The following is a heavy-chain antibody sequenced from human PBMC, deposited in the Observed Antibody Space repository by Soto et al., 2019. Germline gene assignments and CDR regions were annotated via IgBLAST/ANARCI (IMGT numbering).Heavy chain of an antibody. Sequence: GGSLRLSCAASGFTFRSYEMNWVRQAPGKGLEWVSYISSSGSTIYYADSVKGRFTISRDNAKNSLYLQMNSLRAEDTAVYYCARATYYDFWSGFHNWFDPWGQGTLVTVSS. CDR3: ARATYYDFWSGFHNWFDP. CDR1: GFTFRSYE. J-gene: IGHJ5*02. CDR2: ISSSGSTI. D-gene: IGHD3-3*01. V-gene: IGHV3-48*03.